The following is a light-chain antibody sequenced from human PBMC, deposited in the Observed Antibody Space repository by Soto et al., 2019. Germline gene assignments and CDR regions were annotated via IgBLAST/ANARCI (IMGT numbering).Light chain of an antibody. CDR1: SSDVGNYNY. J-gene: IGLJ1*01. CDR2: DVT. V-gene: IGLV2-11*01. Sequence: QSALTQTRSVSGSPGQSVTISCTGSSSDVGNYNYVSWYQQHPGKAPKLIIYDVTKRPAGVPDRFSGSKSGNTASLTISGLHSDDEADYYCSSYAGSSNVFGTGTKLTVL. CDR3: SSYAGSSNV.